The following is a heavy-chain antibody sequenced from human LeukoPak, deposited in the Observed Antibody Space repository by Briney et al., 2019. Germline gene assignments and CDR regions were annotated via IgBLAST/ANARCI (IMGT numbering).Heavy chain of an antibody. CDR2: IHTSGNT. CDR3: ARGHFDSSGFSNPIDS. J-gene: IGHJ4*02. CDR1: GAAISSYY. V-gene: IGHV4-4*09. D-gene: IGHD3-22*01. Sequence: SETLSLTCTVSGAAISSYYWSWIRQPPGKGLEWIGYIHTSGNTKSNPSLKSRVTMSVDTSKSELSLNLRSVAAADTALYYCARGHFDSSGFSNPIDSWGQGILVTVSS.